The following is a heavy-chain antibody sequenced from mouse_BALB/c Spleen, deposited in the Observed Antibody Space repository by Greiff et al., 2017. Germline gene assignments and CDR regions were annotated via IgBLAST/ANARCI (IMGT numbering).Heavy chain of an antibody. D-gene: IGHD3-2*02. V-gene: IGHV1S137*01. CDR3: ARVGWGAMDY. J-gene: IGHJ4*01. Sequence: QVQLQQSGAELVRPGVSVKISCKGSGYTFTDYAMHWVKQSHAKSLEWIGVISTYYGDASYNQKFKGKATMTVDKSSSTAYMELARLTSEDSAIYYCARVGWGAMDYWGQGTSVTVSS. CDR1: GYTFTDYA. CDR2: ISTYYGDA.